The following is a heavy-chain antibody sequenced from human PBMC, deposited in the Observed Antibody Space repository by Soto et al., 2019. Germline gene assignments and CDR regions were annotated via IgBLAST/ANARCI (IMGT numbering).Heavy chain of an antibody. D-gene: IGHD2-2*01. V-gene: IGHV5-51*01. J-gene: IGHJ6*02. Sequence: PGESLKISCKGSGYSFTSYWIGWVRQMPGKGLEWMGIIYPGDSDTRYSPSFQGQVTISADKSISTAYLQWSSLKASDTAMYYCARLQSGYCSSTSCWADYYYYYGMDVWGQGTTVTVSS. CDR2: IYPGDSDT. CDR3: ARLQSGYCSSTSCWADYYYYYGMDV. CDR1: GYSFTSYW.